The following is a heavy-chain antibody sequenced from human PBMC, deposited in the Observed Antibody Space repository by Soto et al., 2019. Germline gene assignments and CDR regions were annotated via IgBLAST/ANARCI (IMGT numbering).Heavy chain of an antibody. CDR2: IYLRGTT. J-gene: IGHJ4*02. Sequence: SETLSLTCTVSGGSISSYYWSWIRQPPGKGLEWIGYIYLRGTTNYNPSLKSRVTMSADTSKNQFSLKLNSVTAADTAVYYCARMNYYDTSGYPFDYWGQGMMVTVSP. CDR3: ARMNYYDTSGYPFDY. CDR1: GGSISSYY. D-gene: IGHD3-22*01. V-gene: IGHV4-59*01.